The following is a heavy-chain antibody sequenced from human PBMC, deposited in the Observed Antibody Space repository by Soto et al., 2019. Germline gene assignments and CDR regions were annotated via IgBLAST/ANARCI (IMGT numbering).Heavy chain of an antibody. V-gene: IGHV1-46*01. J-gene: IGHJ6*02. D-gene: IGHD3-10*01. CDR2: INPSGGST. Sequence: ASVKVSCKASGYTFTSYYMHWVRQAPGQGLEWTGIINPSGGSTSYAQKFQGRVTMTRDTSTSTVYMELSSLRSEDTAVYYCARDKGEGRITMVRGVIYYGMDVWGQGTTVTVSS. CDR1: GYTFTSYY. CDR3: ARDKGEGRITMVRGVIYYGMDV.